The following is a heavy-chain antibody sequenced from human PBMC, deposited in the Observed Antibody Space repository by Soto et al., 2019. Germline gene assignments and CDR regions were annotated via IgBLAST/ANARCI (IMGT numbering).Heavy chain of an antibody. D-gene: IGHD6-13*01. CDR3: ARGYRQSGYSSSWVFDY. CDR1: GGSINSGGYS. V-gene: IGHV4-31*03. J-gene: IGHJ4*02. Sequence: QVQLRESGPGLVKPSQTLSLTCTVSGGSINSGGYSWHWIRQHPGKGLEWIGYMYYSGSTYYNPCLRSRVIISADTSENHFSLKLSSVTAADTAVYFCARGYRQSGYSSSWVFDYWGQGTLVNVSS. CDR2: MYYSGST.